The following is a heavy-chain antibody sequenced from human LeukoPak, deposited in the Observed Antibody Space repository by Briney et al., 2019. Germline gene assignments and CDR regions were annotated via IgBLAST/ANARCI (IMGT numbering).Heavy chain of an antibody. Sequence: GGSLRLSCAASGFTFSSYGMHWVRQAPGKGLEWVAVIWYDGSNKYYADSVKGRFTISRDNSKNTLYLQMNSLRAEDSAVYYCAKEKIVVLATSITGYYYYGMDVWGQGTTVTVSS. CDR2: IWYDGSNK. CDR1: GFTFSSYG. J-gene: IGHJ6*02. D-gene: IGHD2-2*01. V-gene: IGHV3-33*06. CDR3: AKEKIVVLATSITGYYYYGMDV.